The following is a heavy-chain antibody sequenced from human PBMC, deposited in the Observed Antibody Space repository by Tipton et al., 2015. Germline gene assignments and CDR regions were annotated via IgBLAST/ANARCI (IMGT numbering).Heavy chain of an antibody. CDR2: IYYSGKR. V-gene: IGHV4-61*08. J-gene: IGHJ4*02. CDR1: AGSVSSNDHY. D-gene: IGHD3-22*01. Sequence: TLSLTCTVSAGSVSSNDHYWTWVRQPPGKGLEWIGNIYYSGKRNFNPSLKSRVTISVDMSKNQFSLHLSSVTAADTAVYYCAREVWYNDSTGYDYWGQGTLVTVSS. CDR3: AREVWYNDSTGYDY.